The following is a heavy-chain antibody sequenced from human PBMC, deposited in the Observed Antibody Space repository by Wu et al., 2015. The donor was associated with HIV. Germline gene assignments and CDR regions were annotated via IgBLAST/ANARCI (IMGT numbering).Heavy chain of an antibody. CDR1: GYTFTNYG. Sequence: QAQVVQSGAEVKKPGASVKVSCKASGYTFTNYGISWVRQAPGQGLEWMGWISAYNGNTNYAQKLQGRVTMTTDTSTSTAYMELRSLRSDDTAVYYCAREMSDYSYYYMDVWGKGTTVTVSS. CDR2: ISAYNGNT. J-gene: IGHJ6*03. V-gene: IGHV1-18*01. CDR3: AREMSDYSYYYMDV. D-gene: IGHD3-3*01.